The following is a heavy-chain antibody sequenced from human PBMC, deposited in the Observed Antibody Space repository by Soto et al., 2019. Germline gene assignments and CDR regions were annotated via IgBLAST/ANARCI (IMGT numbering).Heavy chain of an antibody. CDR3: ARDVSIALAGTTFDP. V-gene: IGHV1-69*13. CDR1: GGTFSSYA. D-gene: IGHD6-19*01. J-gene: IGHJ5*02. Sequence: SVKVSCKASGGTFSSYAISWVRQAPGQGLEWMGGIIPIFGTANYAQKFQGRVTITADESTSTAYMELSSLRSEDTAVYYCARDVSIALAGTTFDPWGQGTLVTVSS. CDR2: IIPIFGTA.